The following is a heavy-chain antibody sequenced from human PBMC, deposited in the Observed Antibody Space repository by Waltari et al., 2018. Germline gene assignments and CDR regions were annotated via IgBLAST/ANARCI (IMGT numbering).Heavy chain of an antibody. CDR1: GGAISSSRYY. Sequence: QLQLQESGPGRVKPSETLALTGTVTGGAISSSRYYWGWIRQPPGKGLEWIGSIYYSGSTYYNPSLKSRVTISVDTSKNQFSLKLSSVTAADTAVYYCARDYGDFSNWFDPWGQGTLVTVSS. J-gene: IGHJ5*02. D-gene: IGHD4-17*01. CDR2: IYYSGST. V-gene: IGHV4-39*07. CDR3: ARDYGDFSNWFDP.